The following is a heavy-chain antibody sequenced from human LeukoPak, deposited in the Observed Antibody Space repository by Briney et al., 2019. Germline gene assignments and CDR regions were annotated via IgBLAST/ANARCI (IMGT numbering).Heavy chain of an antibody. V-gene: IGHV4-4*02. Sequence: SGTLSLTCVVSGGSITSSNWWSWVRQPPGKGLEWIGEVSHSGNINYNPSLKSRVIISVDKSKNQFSLKLSSVTAADTAVYYCARDLGTASDAFDIWGQGTMVTVSS. J-gene: IGHJ3*02. CDR1: GGSITSSNW. D-gene: IGHD5-18*01. CDR3: ARDLGTASDAFDI. CDR2: VSHSGNI.